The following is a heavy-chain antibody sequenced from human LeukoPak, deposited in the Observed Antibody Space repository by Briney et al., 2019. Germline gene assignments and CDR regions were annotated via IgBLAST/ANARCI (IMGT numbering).Heavy chain of an antibody. CDR2: IIPIFGTA. CDR1: GGTFSSYA. Sequence: SVKVSCKAPGGTFSSYAISWVRQAPGQGLEWMGGIIPIFGTANYAQKFQGRVTITADESTSTAYMELSSQRSEDTAVYYCARESNYYDSSGPEYWFDPWGQGTLVTVSS. CDR3: ARESNYYDSSGPEYWFDP. D-gene: IGHD3-22*01. J-gene: IGHJ5*02. V-gene: IGHV1-69*13.